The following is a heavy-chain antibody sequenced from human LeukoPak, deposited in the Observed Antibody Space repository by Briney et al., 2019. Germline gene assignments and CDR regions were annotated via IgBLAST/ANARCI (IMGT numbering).Heavy chain of an antibody. CDR1: GFTFEGYT. Sequence: GGSLRLSCVASGFTFEGYTMHWVRQAPGKGLEWVSLISWNGGNTYYADSVKGRFTISRDNSKNFLYLQMSSLRTEDTALYYCVKDVAGYSNSRYSFEEWGKGTLVTVSS. D-gene: IGHD6-13*01. J-gene: IGHJ4*02. V-gene: IGHV3-43*01. CDR3: VKDVAGYSNSRYSFEE. CDR2: ISWNGGNT.